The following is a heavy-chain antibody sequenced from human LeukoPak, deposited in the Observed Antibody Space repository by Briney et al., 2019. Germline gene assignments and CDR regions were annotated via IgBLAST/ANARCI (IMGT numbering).Heavy chain of an antibody. D-gene: IGHD2-8*01. CDR1: GLTFSSHS. V-gene: IGHV3-21*01. CDR3: AGRSCTNGACPFEH. CDR2: ISRSGDFI. Sequence: PGGSLRLSCAASGLTFSSHSMSWVRQAPGKGLEWVSAISRSGDFIHYADSVKGRSTISRDNAKNSLYLQMNSLRAEDSAVYYCAGRSCTNGACPFEHWGQGTLVTVSS. J-gene: IGHJ1*01.